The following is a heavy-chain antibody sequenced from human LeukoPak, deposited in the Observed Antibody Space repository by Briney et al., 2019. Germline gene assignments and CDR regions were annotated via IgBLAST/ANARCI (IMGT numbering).Heavy chain of an antibody. CDR2: MSPSGSS. Sequence: PSETLSLTCAVYGGSFSDYYWTWIRQTPGKGLEWIGEMSPSGSSNYNPSLKSRVTISVDTSKNQFSLKLRSVTAADTAVYYCARGNPPSPYYYYGMDVWGQGTTVTVSS. CDR1: GGSFSDYY. V-gene: IGHV4-34*01. CDR3: ARGNPPSPYYYYGMDV. J-gene: IGHJ6*02.